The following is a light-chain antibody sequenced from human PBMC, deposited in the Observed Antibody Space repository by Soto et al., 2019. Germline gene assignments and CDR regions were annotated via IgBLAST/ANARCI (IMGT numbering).Light chain of an antibody. Sequence: QSVLTQPASVSGSPGQSITISYTGTNSDVGGYNYVSWYQQHPGKAPKLMVYEVTKRPSGVSNRFSGSKSGNTASLTISELQAEDEADYYCSSYASSSTLVVFGGGTKLTVL. CDR2: EVT. CDR1: NSDVGGYNY. CDR3: SSYASSSTLVV. J-gene: IGLJ2*01. V-gene: IGLV2-14*01.